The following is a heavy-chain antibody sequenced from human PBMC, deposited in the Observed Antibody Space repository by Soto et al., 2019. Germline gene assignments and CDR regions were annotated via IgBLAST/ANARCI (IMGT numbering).Heavy chain of an antibody. CDR3: ARGRIAVAGNWFDP. Sequence: PXQTLSLPCAISGDSVSSNSAAWNLIRQSPSRGLEWLGRTYYRSKWYNDYAVSVKSRITINPDTSKNQFSLQLNSVTPEDTAVYYCARGRIAVAGNWFDPWGQGTLVTVSS. V-gene: IGHV6-1*01. J-gene: IGHJ5*02. D-gene: IGHD6-19*01. CDR2: TYYRSKWYN. CDR1: GDSVSSNSAA.